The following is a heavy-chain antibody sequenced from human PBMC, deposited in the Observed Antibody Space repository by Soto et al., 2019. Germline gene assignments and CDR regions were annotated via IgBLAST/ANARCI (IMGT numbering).Heavy chain of an antibody. Sequence: SETLSLTCAVSGYSISSSNWWGWIRQPPGKGLEWIGYIYYSGTTYYNPSLKSRVTMSVDTSKNQFSLKLTSVTAVDTAVYYCARREIQGPIDYWGQGTQVTVSS. J-gene: IGHJ4*02. CDR2: IYYSGTT. CDR1: GYSISSSNW. CDR3: ARREIQGPIDY. V-gene: IGHV4-28*01. D-gene: IGHD1-26*01.